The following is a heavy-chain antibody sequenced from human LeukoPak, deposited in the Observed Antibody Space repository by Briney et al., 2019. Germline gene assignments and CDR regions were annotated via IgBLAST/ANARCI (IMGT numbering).Heavy chain of an antibody. CDR3: ARDRDGMGV. CDR1: GGSITSDNW. Sequence: SGTLSLTCAVSGGSITSDNWWTWVRQPPGKGLEWIGAIYHSGSTDYNPSLKSRVTISVDKSKNQFSLRLNSVTAADTAVYFWARDRDGMGVGAKGTTATVPS. J-gene: IGHJ6*04. CDR2: IYHSGST. V-gene: IGHV4-4*02.